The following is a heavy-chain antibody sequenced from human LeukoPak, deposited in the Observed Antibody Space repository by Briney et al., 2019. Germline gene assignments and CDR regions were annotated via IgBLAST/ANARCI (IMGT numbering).Heavy chain of an antibody. CDR2: IYNTGST. Sequence: KPSETLSLTCTVSGGSISSSSYYWGWIRQPPGKGLEWIGSIYNTGSTYYNPSLKSRVTMSVDTSKNQFSLKLSSVTAADTAVYYCASEPTSAKYSGSYDYWGQGTLVTVSS. V-gene: IGHV4-39*07. CDR1: GGSISSSSYY. J-gene: IGHJ4*02. D-gene: IGHD1-26*01. CDR3: ASEPTSAKYSGSYDY.